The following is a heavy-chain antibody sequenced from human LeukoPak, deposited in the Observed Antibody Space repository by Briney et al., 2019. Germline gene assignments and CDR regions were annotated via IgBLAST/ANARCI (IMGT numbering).Heavy chain of an antibody. CDR3: ARGVRYSYGPYYYYGMDV. CDR1: GFTFSSYS. J-gene: IGHJ6*02. Sequence: GGSLRLSCAASGFTFSSYSMNWVRQAPGKGLEWVSYISSSSTTIYYADSVKGRFTISRDNAKNSLFLQMNSLRAGDTAVYYCARGVRYSYGPYYYYGMDVWGQGTTVTVSS. V-gene: IGHV3-48*04. CDR2: ISSSSTTI. D-gene: IGHD5-18*01.